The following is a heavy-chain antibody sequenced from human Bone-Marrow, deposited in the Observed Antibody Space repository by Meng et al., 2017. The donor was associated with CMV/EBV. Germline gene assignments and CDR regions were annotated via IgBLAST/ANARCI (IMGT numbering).Heavy chain of an antibody. CDR1: GYTFTSYD. J-gene: IGHJ5*02. V-gene: IGHV1-8*01. CDR3: ARGKLQYCSSTSCYKENKRWFDP. D-gene: IGHD2-2*02. CDR2: MNPNSGNT. Sequence: ASVKVSCKASGYTFTSYDINWVRQATGQGLEWMGWMNPNSGNTGYAQKFQGRVTMTRNTPISTAYMELSSLRSEDTAVYFCARGKLQYCSSTSCYKENKRWFDPWGQGTLVTVSS.